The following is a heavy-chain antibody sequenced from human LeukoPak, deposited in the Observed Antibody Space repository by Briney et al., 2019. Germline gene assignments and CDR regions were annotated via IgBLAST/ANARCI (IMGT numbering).Heavy chain of an antibody. Sequence: ASVKVSCKVSGYTLTELSMHWVRQAPGKGLEWMGGFDPEDGETIYAQKFQGRVTMTEDTSTDTAYMELSSLRSEDTAVYYCATYSSTNCYSVRCAFDIWGQGTMVTVSS. D-gene: IGHD2-2*01. V-gene: IGHV1-24*01. CDR3: ATYSSTNCYSVRCAFDI. CDR1: GYTLTELS. CDR2: FDPEDGET. J-gene: IGHJ3*02.